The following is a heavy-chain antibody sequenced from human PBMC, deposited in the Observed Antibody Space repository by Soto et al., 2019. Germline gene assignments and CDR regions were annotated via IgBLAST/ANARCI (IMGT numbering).Heavy chain of an antibody. D-gene: IGHD3-22*01. Sequence: SETLSLTCAVYGGSFSGYYWSWIRQPPGKGLEWIGEINHSGSTNYNPSLKSRVTISVDTSKNQFSLKLSSVTAADTAVYYCARGFKLDSSVYHLDYWGQGTLVTV. CDR1: GGSFSGYY. CDR2: INHSGST. CDR3: ARGFKLDSSVYHLDY. J-gene: IGHJ4*02. V-gene: IGHV4-34*01.